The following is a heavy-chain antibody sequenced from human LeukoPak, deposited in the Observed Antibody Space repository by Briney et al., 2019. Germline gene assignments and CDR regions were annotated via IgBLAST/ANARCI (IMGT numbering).Heavy chain of an antibody. CDR1: GFNVSSNY. CDR2: IYGDGTT. D-gene: IGHD6-13*01. V-gene: IGHV3-53*01. J-gene: IGHJ4*02. Sequence: PGGSLRLSCEASGFNVSSNYMTWVRQAPGKGLEWVSLIYGDGTTDYADSVKGRFHISRHNSKNTLYLQMNSLRAEDTAVYYCARAANTAAGTPTLAIDYWGQGTLVTVSS. CDR3: ARAANTAAGTPTLAIDY.